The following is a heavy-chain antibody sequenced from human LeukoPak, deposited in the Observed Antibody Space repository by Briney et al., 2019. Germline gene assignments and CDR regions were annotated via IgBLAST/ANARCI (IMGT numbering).Heavy chain of an antibody. CDR1: GGSFSGYY. J-gene: IGHJ4*02. CDR3: ARGGYYYGSGSYYTDY. V-gene: IGHV4-34*01. D-gene: IGHD3-10*01. Sequence: SETLSLTYAVYGGSFSGYYWSWIRQPSGKGLEWIGEINHSGSTNYHPSLKSRVTISVDTSKNQFSLKLSSVTAADTAVYYCARGGYYYGSGSYYTDYWGQGTLVTVSS. CDR2: INHSGST.